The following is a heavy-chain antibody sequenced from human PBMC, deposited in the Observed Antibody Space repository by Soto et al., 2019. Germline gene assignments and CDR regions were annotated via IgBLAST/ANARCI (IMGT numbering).Heavy chain of an antibody. CDR2: IDNRGIT. J-gene: IGHJ4*02. D-gene: IGHD2-2*01. CDR3: ARHTPYCTSANCYLYSCDS. CDR1: GGSTNDYY. Sequence: QVQLQESGPGLVKPSETLSLTCTVSGGSTNDYYWSWIRQPPGTGLECIGYIDNRGITNYNPSLKSRVTISVDTSKNQLSLKLSSVTATDTAVYYCARHTPYCTSANCYLYSCDSWGQGTLAIVSS. V-gene: IGHV4-59*08.